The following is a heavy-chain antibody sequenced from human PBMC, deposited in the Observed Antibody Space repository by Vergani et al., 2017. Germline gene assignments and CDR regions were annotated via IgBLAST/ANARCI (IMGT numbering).Heavy chain of an antibody. CDR3: AKEGSYGNLDYYYYYYMDV. Sequence: QVQLVESGGGVVQPGGSLRLSCAASGFTFSTYGMHWVRQAPGKGLEWVAFIRYDGSNKFYVDSVKGRFTISRDNSENTLYLQMNSLRAEDTAVYYCAKEGSYGNLDYYYYYYMDVWGKGTTVTVSS. D-gene: IGHD5-18*01. CDR2: IRYDGSNK. V-gene: IGHV3-30*02. J-gene: IGHJ6*03. CDR1: GFTFSTYG.